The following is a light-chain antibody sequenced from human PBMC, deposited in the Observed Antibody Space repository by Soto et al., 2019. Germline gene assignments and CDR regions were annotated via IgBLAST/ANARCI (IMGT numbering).Light chain of an antibody. J-gene: IGLJ2*01. CDR1: SSNIGKNA. CDR3: STWDDNLSVV. CDR2: SND. Sequence: QSALTQPPSVSEAPRQRVTISCSGSSSNIGKNAVNWYQQLPGEAPRLLIYSNDLRPSRVSDRFSGSKSGTSASLAISGLQSEDEADYYCSTWDDNLSVVFGGGTKATVL. V-gene: IGLV1-36*01.